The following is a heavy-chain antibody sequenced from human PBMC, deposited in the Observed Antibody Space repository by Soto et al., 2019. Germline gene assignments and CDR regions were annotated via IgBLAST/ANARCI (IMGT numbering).Heavy chain of an antibody. Sequence: QLQLQESGPGLVKPSETLSLTCTVSGGSISSSSYYWGWIRQPPGKGLEWIGSIYYSGSTYYNPSLKSRVTISVDTSKNQFSLKLSSVTAADTAVYYCASQLDNRLVDAFDIWGQGTMVTVSS. V-gene: IGHV4-39*01. J-gene: IGHJ3*02. CDR3: ASQLDNRLVDAFDI. CDR2: IYYSGST. CDR1: GGSISSSSYY. D-gene: IGHD1-1*01.